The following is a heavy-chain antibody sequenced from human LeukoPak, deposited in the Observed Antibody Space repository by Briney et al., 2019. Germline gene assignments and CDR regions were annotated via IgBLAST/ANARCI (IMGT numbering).Heavy chain of an antibody. CDR2: INPNSGGT. CDR1: GYTFTGYY. Sequence: ASVKVSCKASGYTFTGYYMQWVRQAPGQGLEWMGWINPNSGGTNYAQKFQGRVTMTRDTSISTAYMELSRLRSDDTAVYYCARDGRDDYGGNSRYAFDIWGQGTMVTVSS. D-gene: IGHD4-23*01. J-gene: IGHJ3*02. CDR3: ARDGRDDYGGNSRYAFDI. V-gene: IGHV1-2*02.